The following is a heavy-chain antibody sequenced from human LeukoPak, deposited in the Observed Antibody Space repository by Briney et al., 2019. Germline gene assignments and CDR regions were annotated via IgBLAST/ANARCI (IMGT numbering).Heavy chain of an antibody. D-gene: IGHD6-19*01. V-gene: IGHV1-8*01. Sequence: VPRVKLSRKASVYTLTIYDINWVPEASGQGLEWMGWMNPNSGNTGYAQKFQGRVTMTRDMSTSTVYMELSSLRSEDTAVYYCARTYSSGFDYWGQGTLVTVSS. CDR3: ARTYSSGFDY. CDR2: MNPNSGNT. CDR1: VYTLTIYD. J-gene: IGHJ4*02.